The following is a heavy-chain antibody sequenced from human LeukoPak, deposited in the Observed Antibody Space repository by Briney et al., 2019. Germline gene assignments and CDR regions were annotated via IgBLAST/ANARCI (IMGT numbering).Heavy chain of an antibody. CDR2: ISWNSGSI. J-gene: IGHJ4*02. CDR3: ARGSDSGSYS. CDR1: GFTFDDYA. Sequence: GGSLRLSCAASGFTFDDYAMHWVRQAPGKGLEWVSGISWNSGSIGYADSVKGRFTISRDNAKNSLYLQMNSLRAEDTAVYYCARGSDSGSYSWGQGTLVTVSS. D-gene: IGHD1-26*01. V-gene: IGHV3-9*01.